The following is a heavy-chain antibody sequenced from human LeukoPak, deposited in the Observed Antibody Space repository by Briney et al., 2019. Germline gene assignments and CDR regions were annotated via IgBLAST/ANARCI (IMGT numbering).Heavy chain of an antibody. CDR1: GYTFTNYG. V-gene: IGHV1-18*01. J-gene: IGHJ4*02. CDR3: ARDRAAAARGYFDY. D-gene: IGHD6-13*01. Sequence: ASVKVSCKASGYTFTNYGISWVRQAPGQGLEWMGWVNVYNGNTNYAQRFQGRVTMTTDTSTSTAYMELRSLRSDDTAVYYCARDRAAAARGYFDYWGQGTLVTVSS. CDR2: VNVYNGNT.